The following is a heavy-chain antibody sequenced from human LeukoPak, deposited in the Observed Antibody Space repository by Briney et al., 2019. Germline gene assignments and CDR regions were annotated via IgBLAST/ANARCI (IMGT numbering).Heavy chain of an antibody. CDR3: AREHPHFGELWNDY. CDR2: ISSSSGNT. D-gene: IGHD3-10*01. Sequence: AASVKVSCKASGFTFSSYGISWVRQAPGQGLEWMGWISSSSGNTNYAQKFQGRVTMTTDKSTSTAYMELRSLRSDDTAVYYCAREHPHFGELWNDYWGQGTPVTVSS. CDR1: GFTFSSYG. J-gene: IGHJ4*02. V-gene: IGHV1-18*01.